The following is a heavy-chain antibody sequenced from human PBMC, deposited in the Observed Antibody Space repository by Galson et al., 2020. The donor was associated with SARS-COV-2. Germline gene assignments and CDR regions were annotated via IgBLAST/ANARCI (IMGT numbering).Heavy chain of an antibody. D-gene: IGHD2-8*01. V-gene: IGHV3-30-3*01. Sequence: GESLKISCAASGFTFSSYAMHWVRQAPGKGLEWVAVISYDGSNKYYADSVKGRFTISRDNSKNTLYLQMNSLRAEDTAVYYCAVPREWFGLVSPFDYWGQGTLVTVSS. J-gene: IGHJ4*02. CDR2: ISYDGSNK. CDR3: AVPREWFGLVSPFDY. CDR1: GFTFSSYA.